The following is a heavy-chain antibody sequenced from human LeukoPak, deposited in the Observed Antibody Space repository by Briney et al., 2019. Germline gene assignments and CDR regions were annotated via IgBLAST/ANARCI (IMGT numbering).Heavy chain of an antibody. CDR2: IYYSGST. J-gene: IGHJ4*02. CDR3: ARHQSRCDNGWYYFDY. CDR1: GGSISSSSYY. V-gene: IGHV4-39*01. Sequence: SETLSLTCTVSGGSISSSSYYWGWIRQPPGKGLEWIGSIYYSGSTYYNPSLKSRLTVSVDTSKNQFSLKLSSVTAADTAVYYCARHQSRCDNGWYYFDYWGQGTLVTVSS. D-gene: IGHD6-19*01.